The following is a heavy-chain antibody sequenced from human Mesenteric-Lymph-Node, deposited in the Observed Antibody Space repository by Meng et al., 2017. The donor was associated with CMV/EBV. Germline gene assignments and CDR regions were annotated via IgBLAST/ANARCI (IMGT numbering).Heavy chain of an antibody. D-gene: IGHD3-22*01. CDR1: GFTFGTYT. CDR2: ISSSSTYI. Sequence: GESLMISCAASGFTFGTYTMNWVRPAPGRGLWWVSCISSSSTYIYYADSVNGRFTISRDNAKDSLYLQMNSRRAEDTARYYCVRDGVSATSEYASTGYYLDYWGRGTQVTVSS. CDR3: VRDGVSATSEYASTGYYLDY. J-gene: IGHJ4*02. V-gene: IGHV3-21*01.